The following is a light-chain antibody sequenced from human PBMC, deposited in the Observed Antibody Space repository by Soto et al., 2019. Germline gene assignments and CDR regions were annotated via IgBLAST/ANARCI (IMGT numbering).Light chain of an antibody. J-gene: IGLJ1*01. CDR3: SSFTSTSTNYV. CDR2: DVS. Sequence: QSALTQPASVSGSPGQSITISCTGTSSGVGGYNHVSWYQQHPGKAPKLMISDVSNRPSGVSNRFSGSKSGNTASLTISGLQPEDEADYYCSSFTSTSTNYVFGTGTKLTVL. CDR1: SSGVGGYNH. V-gene: IGLV2-14*01.